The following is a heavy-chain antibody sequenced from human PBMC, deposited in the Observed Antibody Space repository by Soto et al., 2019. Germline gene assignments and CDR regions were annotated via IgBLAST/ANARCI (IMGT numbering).Heavy chain of an antibody. J-gene: IGHJ6*02. CDR1: GFTFSNAW. Sequence: PGGSLRLSCAASGFTFSNAWMSWVRQAPGKGLEWVGRIKSKTDGGTTDYAAPVKGRFTISRDDSKNTLYLQMNSLKTEDTAVYYCTTGSVLRLRFFYGMDVWGQGTTVTVSS. CDR2: IKSKTDGGTT. D-gene: IGHD3-3*01. CDR3: TTGSVLRLRFFYGMDV. V-gene: IGHV3-15*01.